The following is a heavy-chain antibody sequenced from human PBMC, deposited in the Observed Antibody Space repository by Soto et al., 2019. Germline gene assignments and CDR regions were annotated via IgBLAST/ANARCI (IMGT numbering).Heavy chain of an antibody. CDR2: ISGSGGST. D-gene: IGHD3-3*01. V-gene: IGHV3-23*01. J-gene: IGHJ6*02. CDR3: AKDQRITIFGVVKTKGDSFYCMDV. CDR1: GFTFSSYA. Sequence: GGSLRLSCAASGFTFSSYAMSWVRQAPGKGLEWVSAISGSGGSTYYANSVKGRFTISRDNSKNTVYLQMYSLRSEDTAVYYCAKDQRITIFGVVKTKGDSFYCMDVGGQGTTVTVSS.